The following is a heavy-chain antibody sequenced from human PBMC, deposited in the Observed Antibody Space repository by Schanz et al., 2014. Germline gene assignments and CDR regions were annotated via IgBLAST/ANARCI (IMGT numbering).Heavy chain of an antibody. D-gene: IGHD3-10*01. J-gene: IGHJ4*02. CDR3: ARWFLIRGVILDS. CDR2: ISGSSRTI. V-gene: IGHV3-48*01. CDR1: GFTFSSYS. Sequence: VHLLESGGGVVQPGRSLRLSCAASGFTFSSYSMNWVRQAPGKGLEWVSYISGSSRTIYYADSVKGRFTISRDNSRDTVYLQMNSLRADDTAMYYCARWFLIRGVILDSWGQGTLVTVSS.